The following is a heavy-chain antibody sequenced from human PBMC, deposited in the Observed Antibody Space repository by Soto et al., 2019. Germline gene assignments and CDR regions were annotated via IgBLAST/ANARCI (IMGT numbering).Heavy chain of an antibody. J-gene: IGHJ1*01. CDR1: GFTFSSYA. CDR2: ISGSGGST. Sequence: GSLRLPCAASGFTFSSYAMSWVRQAPGKGLEWVSAISGSGGSTYYADSVKGRFTISRDNSKNTLYLQMNSLRAEDTAVYYCAKGVRSVEGATFQHWGQGTLVTVSS. V-gene: IGHV3-23*01. CDR3: AKGVRSVEGATFQH. D-gene: IGHD1-26*01.